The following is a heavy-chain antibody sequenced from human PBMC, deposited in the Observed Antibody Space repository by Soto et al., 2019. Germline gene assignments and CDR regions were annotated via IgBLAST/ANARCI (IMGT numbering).Heavy chain of an antibody. CDR2: VSGDNGHT. Sequence: QVQLVQSGAEVKKPGASVKVSCKASGYTFTTHGISWVRQAPGQGLEWMGWVSGDNGHTNYAQSLQGRVTMTTDTSTNTAYLELRSLRSDDTAVYYCARDLGYCSSGTCYREWFDPWGQGTLVTVSS. V-gene: IGHV1-18*01. CDR3: ARDLGYCSSGTCYREWFDP. D-gene: IGHD2-15*01. J-gene: IGHJ5*02. CDR1: GYTFTTHG.